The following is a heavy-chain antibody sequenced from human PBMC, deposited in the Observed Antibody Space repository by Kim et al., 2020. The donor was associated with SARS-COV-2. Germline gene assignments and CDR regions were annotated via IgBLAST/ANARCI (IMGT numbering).Heavy chain of an antibody. D-gene: IGHD3-9*01. J-gene: IGHJ6*02. Sequence: GGSLRLSCSASGFTFSSYAMHWVRQALGKGLEYVSAISSNGGSTYYADSVKGRFTISRDNSKNTLYLQMSSLRAEDTAVYYCVKGLRYFDWLGMDVWGQGTTVTVSS. CDR1: GFTFSSYA. CDR2: ISSNGGST. V-gene: IGHV3-64D*09. CDR3: VKGLRYFDWLGMDV.